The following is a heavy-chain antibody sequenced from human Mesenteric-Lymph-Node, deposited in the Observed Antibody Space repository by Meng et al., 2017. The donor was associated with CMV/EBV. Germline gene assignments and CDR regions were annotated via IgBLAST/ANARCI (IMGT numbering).Heavy chain of an antibody. V-gene: IGHV4-31*02. CDR3: ARGYRGYSYGSRGWFDP. CDR1: GSISSGGYY. J-gene: IGHJ5*02. D-gene: IGHD5-18*01. CDR2: IYYSGST. Sequence: GSISSGGYYWSWIRQHPGKGLEWIGYIYYSGSTYYNPSLKSRVTISVDTSKNQFSLKLSSVTAADTAVYYCARGYRGYSYGSRGWFDPWGKGTLVTVSS.